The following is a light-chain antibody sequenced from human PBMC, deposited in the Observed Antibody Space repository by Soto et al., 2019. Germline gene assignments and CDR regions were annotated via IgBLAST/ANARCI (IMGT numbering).Light chain of an antibody. V-gene: IGLV2-11*01. CDR2: DVN. Sequence: QSALTQPRSVSGSPGQSVTISCTGTSSDVGSYNYVSWYQQHPGKAPKLMIYDVNKRPSGVPDRFSGSKSGNTASLTISGLQAEDVADYYCCSYAGSYTFVFGTGTNLTVL. CDR1: SSDVGSYNY. J-gene: IGLJ1*01. CDR3: CSYAGSYTFV.